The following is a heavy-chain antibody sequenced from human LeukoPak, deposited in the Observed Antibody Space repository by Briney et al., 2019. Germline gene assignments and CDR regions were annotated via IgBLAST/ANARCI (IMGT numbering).Heavy chain of an antibody. CDR2: INPNSGGT. J-gene: IGHJ5*02. Sequence: PEASVKVSCKASGYTFTGYYMQWVRQAPGQGLEWMGRINPNSGGTNYAQKFQGRVTMTRDTSISTAYMELSRLRSDDTAVYYCARAGYCTNVVCNPVADWFDPWGQGTLVTVSS. CDR1: GYTFTGYY. D-gene: IGHD2-8*01. CDR3: ARAGYCTNVVCNPVADWFDP. V-gene: IGHV1-2*06.